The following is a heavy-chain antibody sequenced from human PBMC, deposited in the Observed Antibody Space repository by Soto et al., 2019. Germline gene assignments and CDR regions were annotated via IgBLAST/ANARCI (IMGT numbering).Heavy chain of an antibody. CDR1: GYTFTSYA. D-gene: IGHD3-16*02. Sequence: ASVKVSCKASGYTFTSYAMHWVRQAPGQRLEWMGWINAGNGNTKYSQKFQGRVTITRDTSASTAYMELSSLRSEDTAVYYCARARYYDYVWGSYRRPPYFDYWGQGTLVTVSS. V-gene: IGHV1-3*01. CDR3: ARARYYDYVWGSYRRPPYFDY. J-gene: IGHJ4*02. CDR2: INAGNGNT.